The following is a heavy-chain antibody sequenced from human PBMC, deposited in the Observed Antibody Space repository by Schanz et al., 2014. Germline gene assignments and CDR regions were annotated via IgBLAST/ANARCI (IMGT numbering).Heavy chain of an antibody. J-gene: IGHJ4*02. CDR2: LSSDESRK. D-gene: IGHD3-10*01. CDR1: GFIVSSTY. Sequence: VQLVESGGDLVQPGGSQRLSCAASGFIVSSTYMTWLRQSPGKGLEWVAVLSSDESRKFYADSEKGRFTISRDNSKNTLYLQMNRLRGEDTAVYYCASPALVQGLMPEYYFDYWGQGTLVAVSS. CDR3: ASPALVQGLMPEYYFDY. V-gene: IGHV3-30-3*01.